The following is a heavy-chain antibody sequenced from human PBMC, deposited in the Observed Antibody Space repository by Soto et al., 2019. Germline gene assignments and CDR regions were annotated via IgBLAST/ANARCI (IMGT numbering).Heavy chain of an antibody. V-gene: IGHV3-11*06. Sequence: QVQLVESGGDVVKPGGSLRLSCAASGFTFSRYYMTWVHQAPGEGLEWISYISSAGDYTDYADSVKGRFTISRDNTRDSLFLQMNSLRVEDTAVYYCVRANWNVDYWGRGTRVTVSS. D-gene: IGHD1-1*01. CDR2: ISSAGDYT. CDR3: VRANWNVDY. J-gene: IGHJ4*02. CDR1: GFTFSRYY.